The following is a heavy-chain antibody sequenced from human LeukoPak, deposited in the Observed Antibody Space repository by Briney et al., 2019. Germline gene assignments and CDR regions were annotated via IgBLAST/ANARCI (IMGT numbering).Heavy chain of an antibody. D-gene: IGHD3-3*01. CDR3: ARALYDFWSGYPPTINWFDP. Sequence: ASVKVSCTASGYTFTSYGISWVRQAPGQGLEWMGWISAYNGNTNYAQKLQGRVTMTTDTSTSTAYMELRSLRSDDTAVYYCARALYDFWSGYPPTINWFDPWGQGTLVTVSS. J-gene: IGHJ5*02. CDR2: ISAYNGNT. CDR1: GYTFTSYG. V-gene: IGHV1-18*01.